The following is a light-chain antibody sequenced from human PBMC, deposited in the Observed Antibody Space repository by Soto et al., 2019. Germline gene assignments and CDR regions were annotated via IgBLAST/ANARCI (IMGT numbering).Light chain of an antibody. CDR2: EGS. J-gene: IGLJ2*01. CDR3: CSYAGSSSHVV. CDR1: SSDVGSYNL. V-gene: IGLV2-23*01. Sequence: QSALTQPASVSGSHGQSITISCTGTSSDVGSYNLVSRYQQHPGKAPKLMIYEGSKRPSGVSNRFSGSKSGNTASLTISGLQAEDEADYFCCSYAGSSSHVVFGGGTKLTVL.